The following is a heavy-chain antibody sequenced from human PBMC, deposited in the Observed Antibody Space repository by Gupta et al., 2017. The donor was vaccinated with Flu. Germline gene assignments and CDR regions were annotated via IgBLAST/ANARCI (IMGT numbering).Heavy chain of an antibody. J-gene: IGHJ4*02. Sequence: QAQLAQSGAEVQKPGASVKVSCKASGYTFIDYHIHWVRQAPGQGLEWMGWINPNSGDTHFAQKFQGRVTMTRDTSISTAYMELRSLRSDDTAVYYCARGASEIVVVPAATTGFDQWGQGTLVTVSS. CDR1: GYTFIDYH. V-gene: IGHV1-2*02. CDR2: INPNSGDT. CDR3: ARGASEIVVVPAATTGFDQ. D-gene: IGHD2-2*01.